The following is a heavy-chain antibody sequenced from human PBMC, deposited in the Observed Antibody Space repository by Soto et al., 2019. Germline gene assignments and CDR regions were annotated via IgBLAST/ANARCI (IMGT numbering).Heavy chain of an antibody. J-gene: IGHJ5*02. Sequence: SETLSLTCTVSGGSISSSSYYWGWIRQPPGKGLEWIGSIYYSGSTYYNPSLKSRVTISVDTSKNQFSLKLSSVTAADTAVYYCARYGSGSYPWFDPWGQGTLVTVSS. CDR1: GGSISSSSYY. D-gene: IGHD3-10*01. V-gene: IGHV4-39*07. CDR2: IYYSGST. CDR3: ARYGSGSYPWFDP.